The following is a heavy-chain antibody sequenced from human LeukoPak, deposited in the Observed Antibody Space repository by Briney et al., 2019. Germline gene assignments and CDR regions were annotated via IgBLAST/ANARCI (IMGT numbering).Heavy chain of an antibody. CDR1: GGTFSSYA. V-gene: IGHV1-69*13. CDR3: ATYCSNTNCYIWGYYFDY. CDR2: IIPIYGTT. D-gene: IGHD2-2*02. J-gene: IGHJ4*02. Sequence: VASVKVSCKASGGTFSSYAISWMRQAPGQGLEWMGGIIPIYGTTTYAQKFQGRVTITADESTSTAYMELSSLRSEDTAVYFCATYCSNTNCYIWGYYFDYWGQGTLVTVSS.